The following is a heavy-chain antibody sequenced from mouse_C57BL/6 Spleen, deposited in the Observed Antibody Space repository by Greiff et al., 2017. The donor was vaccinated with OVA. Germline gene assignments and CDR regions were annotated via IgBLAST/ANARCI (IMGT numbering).Heavy chain of an antibody. CDR2: ISYSGST. V-gene: IGHV3-8*01. CDR3: ARYGRDWYFDG. Sequence: EVKLMESGPGLAKPSQTLSLTCSVTGYSITSDYWNWIRKFPGNKLEYMGYISYSGSTYYNPSLKSRISITRDTYKNQYYLQMNSMTTKDTATYDYARYGRDWYFDGWGTGTTVTVSS. J-gene: IGHJ1*03. CDR1: GYSITSDY.